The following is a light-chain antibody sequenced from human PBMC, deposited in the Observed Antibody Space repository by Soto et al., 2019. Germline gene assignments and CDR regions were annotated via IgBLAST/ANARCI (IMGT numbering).Light chain of an antibody. V-gene: IGLV2-14*01. CDR2: EVS. J-gene: IGLJ1*01. CDR3: TSYTSSSTLV. Sequence: QSALTQPASVSGSPGQSITISCTGTSSDVGGYNYVSWYQHHPGKAPKLMIYEVSNRPSGVSNRFSGSKSGNTASLTISGLQGEDEADYYCTSYTSSSTLVFGTGTKLTVL. CDR1: SSDVGGYNY.